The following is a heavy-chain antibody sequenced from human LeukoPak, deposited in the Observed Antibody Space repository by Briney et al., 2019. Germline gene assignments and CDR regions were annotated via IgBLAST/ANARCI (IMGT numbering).Heavy chain of an antibody. J-gene: IGHJ4*02. D-gene: IGHD1-14*01. V-gene: IGHV3-23*01. CDR2: ISGDCSIT. CDR1: GFNFGSFA. Sequence: GGSLRLSCAASGFNFGSFAMNWVRQAPGKGLEWVSSISGDCSITHYADSVKGRFTISRDNSQNTLSLQMSSLRAEDTAVYYCARVRSPTGTYSFDYWGQRTLVTVSS. CDR3: ARVRSPTGTYSFDY.